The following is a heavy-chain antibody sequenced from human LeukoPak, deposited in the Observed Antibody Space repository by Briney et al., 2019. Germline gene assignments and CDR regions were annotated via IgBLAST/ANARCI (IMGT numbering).Heavy chain of an antibody. Sequence: PSETLSLTCTVSGYSISSGYYWGWIRQPPGKGLEWIGSIYHSGSTYYNPSLKSRVTISVDTSKNQFSLKLSSVTAADTAVYYCAREIVGATTQFDYWGQGTLVTVSS. CDR3: AREIVGATTQFDY. CDR1: GYSISSGYY. V-gene: IGHV4-38-2*02. D-gene: IGHD1-26*01. CDR2: IYHSGST. J-gene: IGHJ4*02.